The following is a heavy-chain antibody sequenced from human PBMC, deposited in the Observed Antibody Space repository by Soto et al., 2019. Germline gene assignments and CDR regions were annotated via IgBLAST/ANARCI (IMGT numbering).Heavy chain of an antibody. CDR3: ASQQLGTSYYYGMDV. J-gene: IGHJ6*02. D-gene: IGHD6-6*01. V-gene: IGHV1-69*12. CDR1: GGTFSSYA. CDR2: IIPIFGTA. Sequence: QVQLVQSGAEVKKPGSSVKVSCKASGGTFSSYAISWVRQAPGQGLEWMGGIIPIFGTANYAQKFQGRVMITADESTSTAHIELSSLRSEETAVYYCASQQLGTSYYYGMDVWGQGTTVTVSS.